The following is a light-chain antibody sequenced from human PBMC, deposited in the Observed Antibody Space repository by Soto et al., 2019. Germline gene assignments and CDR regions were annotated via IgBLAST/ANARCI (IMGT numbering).Light chain of an antibody. Sequence: QSVLTQPRSVSGSPGQSVTISCTGTSSDVGGYNYVSWYQQHPGKAPKLMIYDVSKRPSGVPDRFSGSKSGNTASLTISGLQAEDEGDYYCCSSAGTYTAVFGGGTKVTVL. V-gene: IGLV2-11*01. CDR2: DVS. CDR3: CSSAGTYTAV. J-gene: IGLJ3*02. CDR1: SSDVGGYNY.